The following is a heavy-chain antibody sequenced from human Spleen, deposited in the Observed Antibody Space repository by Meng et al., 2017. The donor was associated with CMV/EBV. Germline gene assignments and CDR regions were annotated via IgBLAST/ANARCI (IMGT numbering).Heavy chain of an antibody. CDR3: ARRYGASAYNWFDP. Sequence: VPVRESGPGLGKPSGTLSLTCTVSGGSISSYYWSWIRQPAGKGLEWIGRIYTSGSTNYNPSLKSRVTMSVDTSKNQFSLKLSSVTAADTAVYYCARRYGASAYNWFDPWGQGTLVTVSS. V-gene: IGHV4-4*07. CDR1: GGSISSYY. J-gene: IGHJ5*02. D-gene: IGHD4-17*01. CDR2: IYTSGST.